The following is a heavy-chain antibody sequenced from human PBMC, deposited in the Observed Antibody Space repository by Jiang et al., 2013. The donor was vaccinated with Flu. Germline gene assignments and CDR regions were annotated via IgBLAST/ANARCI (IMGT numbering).Heavy chain of an antibody. Sequence: CMASGDTFNSYSINWVRQAPGQGLEWMGGIIPIFGTTDYAQKFQGRITITADRSTSTAYMDLGSLRSEDTAVYYCARVGSGWFSKKEQAYFDYWGQGTLVTVSS. J-gene: IGHJ4*02. V-gene: IGHV1-69*06. CDR1: GDTFNSYS. CDR3: ARVGSGWFSKKEQAYFDY. D-gene: IGHD6-13*01. CDR2: IIPIFGTT.